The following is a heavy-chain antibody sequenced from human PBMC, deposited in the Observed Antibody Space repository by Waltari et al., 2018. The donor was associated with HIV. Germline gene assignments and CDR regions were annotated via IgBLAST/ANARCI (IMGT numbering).Heavy chain of an antibody. CDR1: GFPFGAYA. CDR3: TRDQGGVTPFDY. J-gene: IGHJ4*02. CDR2: MRSKAYGGTT. Sequence: EVQLVESGGGLVQPGRSLRLPCTASGFPFGAYAMSWFRQAPGKGLEWVGFMRSKAYGGTTEYAASVKGRFTISRDDSKSIAYLQMNSLKTEDTAVYYCTRDQGGVTPFDYWGQGTLVTVSS. V-gene: IGHV3-49*03. D-gene: IGHD3-16*01.